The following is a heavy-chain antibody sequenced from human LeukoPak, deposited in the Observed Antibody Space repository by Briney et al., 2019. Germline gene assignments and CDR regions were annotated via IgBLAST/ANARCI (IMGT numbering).Heavy chain of an antibody. V-gene: IGHV1-2*02. Sequence: ASVKVSCKASGYTFNGYYIHWVRQAPGQGLEWMGWINPNSGGTNYAQKFQDRVTMTRDTSISTAYMELSRLRSDDTAVYYCARATPYGSGSYYNVFFDYWGQGTLVTVSS. CDR3: ARATPYGSGSYYNVFFDY. D-gene: IGHD3-10*01. J-gene: IGHJ4*02. CDR1: GYTFNGYY. CDR2: INPNSGGT.